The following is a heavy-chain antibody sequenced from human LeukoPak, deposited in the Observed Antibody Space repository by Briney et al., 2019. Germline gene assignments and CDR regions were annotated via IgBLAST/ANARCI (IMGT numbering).Heavy chain of an antibody. V-gene: IGHV1-69*05. CDR3: ARDVHGDYGSGWFDP. J-gene: IGHJ5*02. Sequence: SVKVSCKTSGGSFNNSAISWVREAPGQGLEWLVGIMPLFGTAGYAQKFQGRVTITKDESTRTVYLELTSLTSDDTAVYYCARDVHGDYGSGWFDPWGQGTLVSVSS. CDR1: GGSFNNSA. D-gene: IGHD4-17*01. CDR2: IMPLFGTA.